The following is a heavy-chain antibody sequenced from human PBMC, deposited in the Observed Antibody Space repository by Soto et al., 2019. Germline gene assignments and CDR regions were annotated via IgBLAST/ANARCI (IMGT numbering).Heavy chain of an antibody. CDR3: AKDRAVVAATGYYGMDV. CDR2: ISYDGSNK. Sequence: VQLVESGGGLVKPGGSLRLSCAASGFTFSSYGMHWVRQAPGKGLEWVAVISYDGSNKYYADSVKGRFTISRDNSKNTLYLQMNSLRAEDTAVYYCAKDRAVVAATGYYGMDVWGQGTTVTVSS. CDR1: GFTFSSYG. D-gene: IGHD2-15*01. V-gene: IGHV3-30*18. J-gene: IGHJ6*02.